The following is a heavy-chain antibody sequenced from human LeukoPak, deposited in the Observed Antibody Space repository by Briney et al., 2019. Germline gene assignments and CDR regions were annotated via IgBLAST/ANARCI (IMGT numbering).Heavy chain of an antibody. CDR1: EFTFTDYY. V-gene: IGHV3-11*04. CDR3: ARIRFVLLWFGELLYPRFDY. D-gene: IGHD3-10*01. CDR2: ISISGTTI. J-gene: IGHJ4*02. Sequence: PGGSLRLSCAASEFTFTDYYMSWIRQAPGKGLEWLSYISISGTTINYADSVKGRFTISRDNAKNALYLQMNSLRAEDTAVYYCARIRFVLLWFGELLYPRFDYWGQGTLVTVSS.